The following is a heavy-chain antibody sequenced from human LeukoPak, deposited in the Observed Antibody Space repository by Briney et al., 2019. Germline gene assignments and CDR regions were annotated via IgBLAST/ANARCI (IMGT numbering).Heavy chain of an antibody. CDR3: ARVGPPDYYDSSGYRTA. CDR1: GYSISSGYY. V-gene: IGHV4-38-2*01. D-gene: IGHD3-22*01. CDR2: IYHSGST. J-gene: IGHJ5*02. Sequence: PSETLSLTCAVSGYSISSGYYWGWIRQPPGKGLEWIGSIYHSGSTYYNPSLKSRVTISVDTSKNQFSLKLSSVTAADTAVYYCARVGPPDYYDSSGYRTAWGQGTLVTVSS.